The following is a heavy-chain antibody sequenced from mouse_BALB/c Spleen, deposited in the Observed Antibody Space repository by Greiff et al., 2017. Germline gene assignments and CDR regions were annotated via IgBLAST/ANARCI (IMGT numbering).Heavy chain of an antibody. D-gene: IGHD2-4*01. CDR2: INPSNGRT. CDR1: GYTFTSYW. CDR3: AREGSTMITTFAY. J-gene: IGHJ3*01. Sequence: VQLQPGAELVKPGASVKLSCKASGYTFTSYWMHWVKQRPGQGLEWIGEINPSNGRTNYNEKFKSKATLTVDKSSSTAHMELRSLASEDSAVYYCAREGSTMITTFAYWGQGTLVTVSA. V-gene: IGHV1S81*02.